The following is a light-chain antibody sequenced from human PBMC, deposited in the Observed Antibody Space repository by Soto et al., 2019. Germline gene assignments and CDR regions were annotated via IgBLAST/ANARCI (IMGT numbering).Light chain of an antibody. CDR1: SSDIGFYNY. Sequence: QSALTQPPSASGSPGQSVTISCTGTSSDIGFYNYVSWYQQHPGKAPKLMTYDVNKRPSGVPDRFSGSKSGNTASLTVSGLQAEDEADYYCSSYAGSNNYVVFGGGTKLTVL. CDR2: DVN. V-gene: IGLV2-8*01. CDR3: SSYAGSNNYVV. J-gene: IGLJ2*01.